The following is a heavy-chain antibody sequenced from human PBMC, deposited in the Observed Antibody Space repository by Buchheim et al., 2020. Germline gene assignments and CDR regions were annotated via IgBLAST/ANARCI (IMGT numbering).Heavy chain of an antibody. Sequence: EVQLVESGGGLVQPGGSLRLSCAASGFTFSSYWMHWVRQAPGKGLVWVSRINSDGSSTSYADSVKGRFTISRDNAKNTLYLQMNSLRAEDTAVYYCASTPDSSWYLPRDYYYYYGMDVWGQGTT. D-gene: IGHD6-13*01. CDR3: ASTPDSSWYLPRDYYYYYGMDV. J-gene: IGHJ6*02. CDR2: INSDGSST. CDR1: GFTFSSYW. V-gene: IGHV3-74*01.